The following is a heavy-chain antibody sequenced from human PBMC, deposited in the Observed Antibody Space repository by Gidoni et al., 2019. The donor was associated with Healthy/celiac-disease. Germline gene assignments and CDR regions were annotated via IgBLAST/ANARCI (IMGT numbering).Heavy chain of an antibody. CDR3: AAISYSSSSDY. J-gene: IGHJ4*02. CDR1: GYTFTGYY. V-gene: IGHV1-2*02. D-gene: IGHD6-6*01. CDR2: INPNSGGT. Sequence: QLQLVQSGAEVKKPGASVKVSCKASGYTFTGYYMHWVRQATGQGLEWMGWINPNSGGTNDAQKFQGRVTMTRDTSISTAYMELSRLRSDDTAVYYCAAISYSSSSDYWGQGTLVTVSS.